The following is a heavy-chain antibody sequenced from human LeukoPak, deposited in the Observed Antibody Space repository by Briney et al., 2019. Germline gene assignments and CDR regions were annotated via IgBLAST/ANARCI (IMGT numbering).Heavy chain of an antibody. V-gene: IGHV4-59*11. D-gene: IGHD1-14*01. CDR3: ARDSAPVRTSWYFDL. Sequence: SETLSLTCTVSGGSFSSHYWTWIRHPPGKALEWIGYYTGDANYNPTKYNPFLRSRATISLDTSTNQFSLKLSSVTAAGTAVYYCARDSAPVRTSWYFDLWGRGTLVTVSS. CDR1: GGSFSSHY. J-gene: IGHJ2*01. CDR2: YTGDANYNPT.